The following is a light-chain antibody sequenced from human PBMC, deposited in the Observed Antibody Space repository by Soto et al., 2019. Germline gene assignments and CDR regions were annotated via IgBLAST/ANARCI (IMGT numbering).Light chain of an antibody. Sequence: QSVLTQPPSVSGAPGQRVAISCTGSGSNIGSGSDVHGYQQLPGMAPKLLVYGNNNRPSGVPDRFSGSKSATSASMAITGLQAEYESDYYCQSYDTSLRAWVFGTGTKLTVL. V-gene: IGLV1-40*01. CDR3: QSYDTSLRAWV. J-gene: IGLJ1*01. CDR1: GSNIGSGSD. CDR2: GNN.